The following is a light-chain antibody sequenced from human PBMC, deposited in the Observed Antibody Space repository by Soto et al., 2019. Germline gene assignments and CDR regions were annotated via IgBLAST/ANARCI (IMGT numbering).Light chain of an antibody. CDR3: HYYDYSPPFP. Sequence: EIVLTQSPGTLSLSPVERATLSCMASQSVSNNYLAWYQQKPGQAPRLLIYGASNRATGIPDRFSGRGSGTEFTLTINNLQSEDFAVYYCHYYDYSPPFPFGPGTKVDIK. J-gene: IGKJ3*01. CDR1: QSVSNNY. V-gene: IGKV3-20*01. CDR2: GAS.